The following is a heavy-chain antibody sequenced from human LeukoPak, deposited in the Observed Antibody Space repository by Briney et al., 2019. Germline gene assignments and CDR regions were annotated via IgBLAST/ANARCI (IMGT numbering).Heavy chain of an antibody. Sequence: ASVKVSCKPSGYTFNTYAMNWVRQAPGHRLEWMGWINTDTVKPTYAPGFTRRFVFSLDTSVSTAYLQISSLQAEDTAVYYCARGKYYDSWSGHRYSYMDVWGKGTTVTVS. CDR2: INTDTVKP. CDR1: GYTFNTYA. D-gene: IGHD3-3*01. CDR3: ARGKYYDSWSGHRYSYMDV. J-gene: IGHJ6*03. V-gene: IGHV7-4-1*02.